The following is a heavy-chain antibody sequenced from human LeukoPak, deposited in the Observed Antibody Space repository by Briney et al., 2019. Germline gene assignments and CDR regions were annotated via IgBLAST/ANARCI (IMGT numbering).Heavy chain of an antibody. CDR3: ARSPRNFDY. J-gene: IGHJ4*02. CDR2: INTDTGNP. CDR1: GYTFTDYA. V-gene: IGHV7-4-1*02. Sequence: ASVKVSCKASGYTFTDYAMNWVRQAPGQGLEWMGWINTDTGNPTCAQGFTGRFVFSLDTSVSTAYLQISGLKAEDTAVYYCARSPRNFDYWGQGTLVTVSS.